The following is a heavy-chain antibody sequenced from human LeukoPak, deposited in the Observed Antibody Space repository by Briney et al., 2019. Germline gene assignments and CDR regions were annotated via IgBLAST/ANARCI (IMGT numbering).Heavy chain of an antibody. CDR3: AREGELLGELSCFDY. Sequence: GGSLRLSCAASGFTFSSYWMSWVRQAPGKGLEGVANIKQDGSEKYYVDSVKGRFTISRDNAKNSLYLQMNSLRAEDTAVYYCAREGELLGELSCFDYWGQGILVTVSS. J-gene: IGHJ4*02. V-gene: IGHV3-7*01. CDR1: GFTFSSYW. D-gene: IGHD3-16*02. CDR2: IKQDGSEK.